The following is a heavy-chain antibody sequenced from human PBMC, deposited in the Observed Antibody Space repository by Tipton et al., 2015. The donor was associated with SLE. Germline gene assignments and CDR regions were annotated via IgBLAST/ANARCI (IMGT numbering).Heavy chain of an antibody. J-gene: IGHJ3*01. Sequence: SLRLSCAASGFSFNDYAMHWVRQPPGKGLEWVSGITWDSRNVDYADSLKGRFTISRDNAKNSLYLQMNSLRTEDTALYYCAKDLAGDIDALHLWGQGTMVSVSS. CDR1: GFSFNDYA. V-gene: IGHV3-9*01. CDR2: ITWDSRNV. CDR3: AKDLAGDIDALHL. D-gene: IGHD6-19*01.